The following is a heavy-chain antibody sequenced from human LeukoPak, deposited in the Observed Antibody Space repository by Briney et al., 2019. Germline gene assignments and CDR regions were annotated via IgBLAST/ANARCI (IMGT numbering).Heavy chain of an antibody. Sequence: ASVNVSCTASGYTFTNYYIHWVRQAPGQGLEWMGIIVASGGATTYPQKFQGRVTMTRDTSTTTVYMELSSLNSDDTAIYYCAREEDGGTFDYWGQGTLVTVSS. CDR3: AREEDGGTFDY. CDR2: IVASGGAT. J-gene: IGHJ4*02. V-gene: IGHV1-46*01. D-gene: IGHD1-1*01. CDR1: GYTFTNYY.